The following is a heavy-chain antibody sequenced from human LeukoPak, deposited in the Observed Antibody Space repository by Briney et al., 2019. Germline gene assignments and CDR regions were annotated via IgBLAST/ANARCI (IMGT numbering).Heavy chain of an antibody. J-gene: IGHJ4*02. CDR1: GFTFSSYS. D-gene: IGHD5-12*01. CDR3: ARDFGGYSGYVFDY. CDR2: ISSISSYI. V-gene: IGHV3-21*01. Sequence: GGSLRLSCAASGFTFSSYSMNWVRQAPGKGLEWVSSISSISSYIYYADSVKGRFTISRDNAKNSLYLQMNSLRAEDTAVYYCARDFGGYSGYVFDYWGQATLVTVSS.